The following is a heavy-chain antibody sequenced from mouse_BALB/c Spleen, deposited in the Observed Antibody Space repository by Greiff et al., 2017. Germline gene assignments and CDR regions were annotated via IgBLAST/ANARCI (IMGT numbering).Heavy chain of an antibody. Sequence: EVQLVESGGDLVKPGGSLKLSCAASGFTFSSYGMSWVRQTPDKRLEWVATISSGGSYTYYPDSVKGRFTISRDNAKNTLYLQMSSLKSEDTAMYYCARPTSENAMDYWGQGTSVTVSS. CDR1: GFTFSSYG. CDR3: ARPTSENAMDY. CDR2: ISSGGSYT. D-gene: IGHD3-1*01. V-gene: IGHV5-6*01. J-gene: IGHJ4*01.